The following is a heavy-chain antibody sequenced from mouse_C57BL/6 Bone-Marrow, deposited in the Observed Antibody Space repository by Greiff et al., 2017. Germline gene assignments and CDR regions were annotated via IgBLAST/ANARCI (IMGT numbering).Heavy chain of an antibody. CDR3: ARDPSMITMGAYYAIDY. V-gene: IGHV5-4*01. J-gene: IGHJ4*01. D-gene: IGHD2-4*01. Sequence: EVKVVESGGGLVKPGGSLKLSCAASGFTFSSYAMSWVRQTPEKRLEWVATISDGGSYTYYPDNVKGRFTISRDNAKNNLYLQMSHLKSEDTAMYYCARDPSMITMGAYYAIDYWGQGTSVTVSS. CDR2: ISDGGSYT. CDR1: GFTFSSYA.